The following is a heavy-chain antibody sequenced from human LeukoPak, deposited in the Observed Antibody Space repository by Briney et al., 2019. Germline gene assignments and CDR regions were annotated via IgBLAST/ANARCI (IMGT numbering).Heavy chain of an antibody. Sequence: GSLRLSCAASGFTFSSYAMSWVRQAPGKGLEWVSAISGSDGSTYYADSVKGRFTISRDNSRNTLYLQMNSLRAEDTAVYYCAKEIYGSGSSPFDYWGQGTLVTVSS. CDR1: GFTFSSYA. CDR3: AKEIYGSGSSPFDY. J-gene: IGHJ4*02. V-gene: IGHV3-23*01. CDR2: ISGSDGST. D-gene: IGHD3-10*01.